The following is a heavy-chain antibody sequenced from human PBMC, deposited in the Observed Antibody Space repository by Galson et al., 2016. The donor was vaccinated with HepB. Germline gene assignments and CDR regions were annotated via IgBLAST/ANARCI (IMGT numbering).Heavy chain of an antibody. CDR3: AVRYSSIWYFQH. J-gene: IGHJ1*01. V-gene: IGHV3-30*03. CDR1: GFSFSSYG. CDR2: ISYDGSNK. D-gene: IGHD6-13*01. Sequence: SLRLSCATSGFSFSSYGMHWVRQAPGKGLEWVAVISYDGSNKYYADSVKGRFTISRDNSKKTLYLQMNSLGAEDTAIYYCAVRYSSIWYFQHWGRGTLVSVSS.